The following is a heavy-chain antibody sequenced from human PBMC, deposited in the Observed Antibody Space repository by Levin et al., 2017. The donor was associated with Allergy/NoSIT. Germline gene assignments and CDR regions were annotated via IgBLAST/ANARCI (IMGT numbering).Heavy chain of an antibody. Sequence: ASVKVSCKASGYSLTSYGITWVRQAPGQGLEWMGWISGYNDQTNYAQKVQGRVTLTTDTSTSTAYMHLRSLRSDDTAVYYCARAGYDRSGYTYGYRAPNYYGLDVWGQGTTVIVSS. D-gene: IGHD5-18*01. CDR3: ARAGYDRSGYTYGYRAPNYYGLDV. CDR1: GYSLTSYG. V-gene: IGHV1-18*01. J-gene: IGHJ6*02. CDR2: ISGYNDQT.